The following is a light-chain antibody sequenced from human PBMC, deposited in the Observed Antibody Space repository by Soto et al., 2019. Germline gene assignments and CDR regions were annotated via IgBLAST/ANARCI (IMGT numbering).Light chain of an antibody. CDR2: LNSDGSH. Sequence: DSASLGASVKLTCTLSSGHSSYAIAWHQQQPEKGPRYLMKLNSDGSHSKGDGIPDRFSGSSSGAERYLTISSLQSEDEADYYYQTWGTGIWVFGGGTKLTVL. CDR1: SGHSSYA. CDR3: QTWGTGIWV. J-gene: IGLJ3*02. V-gene: IGLV4-69*01.